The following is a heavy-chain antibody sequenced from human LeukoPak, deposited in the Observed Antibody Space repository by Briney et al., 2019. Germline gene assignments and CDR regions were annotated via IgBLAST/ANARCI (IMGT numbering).Heavy chain of an antibody. CDR3: ARVEAGVRGASEY. CDR2: ISGSGGST. Sequence: GGSLRLSCAASGFTFSSYAMSWVRQAPGKGLEWVSAISGSGGSTYYADSVKGRFTISRDNSKNTLYLQMNSLRAEDTAVYYCARVEAGVRGASEYWGQGTLVTVSS. CDR1: GFTFSSYA. D-gene: IGHD3-10*01. V-gene: IGHV3-23*01. J-gene: IGHJ4*02.